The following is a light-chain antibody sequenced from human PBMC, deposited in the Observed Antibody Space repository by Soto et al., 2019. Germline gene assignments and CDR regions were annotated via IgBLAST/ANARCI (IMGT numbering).Light chain of an antibody. CDR1: QSVSSSY. Sequence: EIVLTQSPGTLSLSPGERATLSCRASQSVSSSYLAWYQQKPGQAPRLLIYSASSRATGIPDRFSGSGSGTDFTLTISRLEPEDFAVYYCQQYGSSQGFFGPGTKVDIK. CDR2: SAS. J-gene: IGKJ3*01. CDR3: QQYGSSQGF. V-gene: IGKV3-20*01.